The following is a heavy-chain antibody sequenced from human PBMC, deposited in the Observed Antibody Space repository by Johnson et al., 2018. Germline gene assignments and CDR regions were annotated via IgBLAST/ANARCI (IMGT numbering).Heavy chain of an antibody. CDR1: GFTFSSYA. Sequence: VQLVESGGGLAQPGGSLRLSCAASGFTFSSYAMSWVRQAPGQGLEWVSDITNGGSTYYADSVKGRFTIPRDNSKNTAHLQMNSLKAEYTALYYCTKKPGLGVAAWYFQYWGQGTLVTVSS. V-gene: IGHV3-23*04. J-gene: IGHJ1*01. CDR3: TKKPGLGVAAWYFQY. D-gene: IGHD6-19*01. CDR2: ITNGGST.